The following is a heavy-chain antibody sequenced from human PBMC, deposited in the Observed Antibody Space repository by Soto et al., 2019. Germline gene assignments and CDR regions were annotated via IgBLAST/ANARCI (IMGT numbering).Heavy chain of an antibody. CDR3: ARRLEYQLLSHDAFDI. Sequence: SETLSLTCTVSGGSISSYYWSWIRQPPGKGLEWIGYIYYSGSTNYNPSLKSRVTISVDTSKNQFSLKLSSLTAADTAVYYCARRLEYQLLSHDAFDIWGQGTMVTVSS. J-gene: IGHJ3*02. CDR1: GGSISSYY. CDR2: IYYSGST. V-gene: IGHV4-59*08. D-gene: IGHD2-2*01.